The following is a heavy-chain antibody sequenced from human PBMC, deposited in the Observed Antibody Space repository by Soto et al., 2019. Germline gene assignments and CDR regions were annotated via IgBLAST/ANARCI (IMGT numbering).Heavy chain of an antibody. Sequence: GESLKISCKGSGYSFTSYWIGWVRQMPGKGLGWMGIIYPGDSDTRYSPSFQGQVTISADKSISTAYLQWSSLKASDTAMYYCARQRGYCSSTSCSTAYYYGMDVWGQGTTVT. CDR3: ARQRGYCSSTSCSTAYYYGMDV. CDR2: IYPGDSDT. CDR1: GYSFTSYW. D-gene: IGHD2-2*01. J-gene: IGHJ6*02. V-gene: IGHV5-51*01.